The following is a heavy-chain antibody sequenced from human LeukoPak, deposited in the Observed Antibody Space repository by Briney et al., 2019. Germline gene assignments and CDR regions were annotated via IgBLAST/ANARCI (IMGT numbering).Heavy chain of an antibody. V-gene: IGHV1-18*01. CDR2: ISAYNGDT. J-gene: IGHJ5*02. CDR3: ARDFCSSIGCQNWFDP. CDR1: GGTFSSYA. D-gene: IGHD2-2*01. Sequence: GASVKVSCKASGGTFSSYAITWVRQAPGQGLEWMGWISAYNGDTIYAQKVQGRVTMTTDTSTSTAYMELRSLRSDDTAMYYCARDFCSSIGCQNWFDPWGQGTLVTVSS.